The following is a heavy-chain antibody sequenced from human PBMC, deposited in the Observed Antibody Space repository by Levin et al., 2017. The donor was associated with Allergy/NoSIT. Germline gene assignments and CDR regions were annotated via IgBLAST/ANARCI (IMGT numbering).Heavy chain of an antibody. V-gene: IGHV3-48*01. CDR1: GFTFSSYS. CDR2: ISSSSSTI. D-gene: IGHD6-13*01. Sequence: GGSLRLSCAASGFTFSSYSMNWVRQAPGKGLEWVSYISSSSSTIYYADSVKGRFTISRDNAKNSLYLQMNSLRAEDTAVYYCASPLGYSSSWYYYYYGMDVWGQGTTVTVSS. J-gene: IGHJ6*02. CDR3: ASPLGYSSSWYYYYYGMDV.